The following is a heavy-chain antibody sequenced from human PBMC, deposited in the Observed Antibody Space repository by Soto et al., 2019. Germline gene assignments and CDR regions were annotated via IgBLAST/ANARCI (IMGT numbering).Heavy chain of an antibody. Sequence: SVKVSCKASGGTFSNHAISWVRQAPGQGPEWMGGIIPLSGTANYVQKFQGRVTITADESMTTAYMELSSLRFEDTAVYYCARGPDRSGFYLFDYWGQGTLVTVSS. CDR3: ARGPDRSGFYLFDY. CDR1: GGTFSNHA. D-gene: IGHD3-22*01. V-gene: IGHV1-69*13. J-gene: IGHJ4*02. CDR2: IIPLSGTA.